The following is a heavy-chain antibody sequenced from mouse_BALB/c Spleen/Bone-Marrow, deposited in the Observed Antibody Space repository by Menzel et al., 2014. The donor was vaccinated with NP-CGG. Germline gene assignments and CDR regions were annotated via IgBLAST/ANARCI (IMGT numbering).Heavy chain of an antibody. CDR1: GYTFTSYW. V-gene: IGHV1S41*01. J-gene: IGHJ2*01. CDR3: AYYRYDVNY. D-gene: IGHD2-14*01. Sequence: DLVKPGASVKLSCKASGYTFTSYWINWIKQRPGQGLEWIGRIAPGSGSTYYNEMFKGKVTLTVDTSSSTAYILLSSLSSEDSAVYFCAYYRYDVNYWGQGTTLTVSS. CDR2: IAPGSGST.